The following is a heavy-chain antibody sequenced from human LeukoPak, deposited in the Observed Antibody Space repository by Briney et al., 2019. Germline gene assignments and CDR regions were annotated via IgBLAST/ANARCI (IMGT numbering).Heavy chain of an antibody. CDR2: IRYDGSNK. J-gene: IGHJ4*02. CDR3: ARDKLTGDSHFDS. D-gene: IGHD7-27*01. Sequence: GGSLRLSCAASGFAASGFTFSTFGMHWVRQAPGKGLEWVAFIRYDGSNKYYADSVKGRFTISRDNAKNSLYLQMNSLRAEDTAVYYCARDKLTGDSHFDSWGQGTLVTVSS. CDR1: GFTFSTFG. V-gene: IGHV3-30*02.